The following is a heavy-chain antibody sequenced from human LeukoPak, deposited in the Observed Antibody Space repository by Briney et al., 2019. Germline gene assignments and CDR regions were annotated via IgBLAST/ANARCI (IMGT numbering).Heavy chain of an antibody. CDR2: IRSDGTDK. D-gene: IGHD4-17*01. Sequence: PGGSLRLSCSVSRFSFSNYDMHWVRQAPGKGLERVTLIRSDGTDKYYADSVKGRFTISRDNSKNTLHLQMNSLRPEDTAVYYCYGEGYWGQGTLVTVSS. J-gene: IGHJ4*02. V-gene: IGHV3-30*02. CDR1: RFSFSNYD. CDR3: YGEGY.